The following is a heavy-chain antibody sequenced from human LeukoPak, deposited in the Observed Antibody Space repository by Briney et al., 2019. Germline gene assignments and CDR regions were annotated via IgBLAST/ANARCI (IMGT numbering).Heavy chain of an antibody. CDR2: INSDGSSI. V-gene: IGHV3-74*03. CDR3: AKDWSSNYYDSSGYSFDAFDI. CDR1: GFTFSNYW. D-gene: IGHD3-22*01. J-gene: IGHJ3*02. Sequence: QPGGSLRLSCAASGFTFSNYWMHWVRQAPGKGLVWVSRINSDGSSIKYVDSVKGRFTISRDNAKNSLYLQMNSLRAEDTAVYYCAKDWSSNYYDSSGYSFDAFDIWGQGTMVTVSS.